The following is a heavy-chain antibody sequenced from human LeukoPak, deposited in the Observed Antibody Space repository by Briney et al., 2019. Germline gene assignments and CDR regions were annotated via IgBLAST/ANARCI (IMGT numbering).Heavy chain of an antibody. Sequence: PGGSLRLSFAASGFTFSSYAMSWVRQAPGKGLEWVSAISGSGGSTYYADSVKGRFTISRDNSKNTLYLQMNSLRAEDTAVYYCAKSVGNYYDSSGYHSWGQGTLVTVSS. CDR3: AKSVGNYYDSSGYHS. CDR1: GFTFSSYA. D-gene: IGHD3-22*01. J-gene: IGHJ4*02. CDR2: ISGSGGST. V-gene: IGHV3-23*01.